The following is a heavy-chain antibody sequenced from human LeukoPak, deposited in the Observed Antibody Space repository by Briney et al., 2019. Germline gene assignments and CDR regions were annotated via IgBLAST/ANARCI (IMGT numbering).Heavy chain of an antibody. CDR3: ARAYDRNGYYPEYFQH. J-gene: IGHJ1*01. D-gene: IGHD3-22*01. CDR1: GCTVSSNY. V-gene: IGHV3-66*01. Sequence: WGSLRLSCAASGCTVSSNYMSWIRQAPGKGLEWVAVIYSGGSTYYGASVKGRFTISRDNSKNTLYLHMNSLRAEDTAVYYCARAYDRNGYYPEYFQHWGQGTLAPVS. CDR2: IYSGGST.